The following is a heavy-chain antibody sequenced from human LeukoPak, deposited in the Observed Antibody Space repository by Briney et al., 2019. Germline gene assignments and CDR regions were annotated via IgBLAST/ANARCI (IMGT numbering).Heavy chain of an antibody. CDR1: GFTFSSYA. CDR2: ISGSGGST. V-gene: IGHV3-23*01. J-gene: IGHJ4*02. Sequence: GGSLRLSCAASGFTFSSYAMSWVRQAPGKGLEWVSAISGSGGSTYYADSVKGRFTISRDNSKNTLYLQMNSLRAEDTAVYYCAKGSITFGGVIVQPFDYWGQGTPVTVSS. D-gene: IGHD3-16*02. CDR3: AKGSITFGGVIVQPFDY.